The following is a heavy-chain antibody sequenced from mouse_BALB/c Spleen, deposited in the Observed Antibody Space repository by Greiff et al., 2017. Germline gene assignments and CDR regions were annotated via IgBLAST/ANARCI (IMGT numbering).Heavy chain of an antibody. V-gene: IGHV1S41*01. CDR2: IAPGSGST. CDR3: ARKGGDDDNYVCFAY. CDR1: GYTFTSYW. J-gene: IGHJ3*01. Sequence: LVKPGASVKLSCKASGYTFTSYWMNWIKQRPGKGLEWMGSIAPGSGSTYYNEMFKGKATLTVDTSSSTAYIQLSSLSSEDSAVYYCARKGGDDDNYVCFAYWGQGTLVTVAA. D-gene: IGHD2-1*01.